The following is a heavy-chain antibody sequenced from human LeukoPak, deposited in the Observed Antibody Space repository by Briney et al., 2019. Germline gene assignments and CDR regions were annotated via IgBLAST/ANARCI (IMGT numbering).Heavy chain of an antibody. J-gene: IGHJ3*02. CDR2: IKRKADGGPT. Sequence: GGSLRLSCVASGCTFSDAWVNWVRQAPGKGLEWVGRIKRKADGGPTDYAAPVKGRFTISRDDSKDTLYLQMNSLKTEDTAMYYCTTNDAFDIWGQGTMVTVSS. V-gene: IGHV3-15*01. CDR1: GCTFSDAW. CDR3: TTNDAFDI.